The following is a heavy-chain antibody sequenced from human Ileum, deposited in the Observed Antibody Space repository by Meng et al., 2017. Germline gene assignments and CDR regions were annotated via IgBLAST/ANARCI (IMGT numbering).Heavy chain of an antibody. CDR1: GDSITTPNYR. CDR3: TRGTGETTAGSH. J-gene: IGHJ4*02. CDR2: VFASGIT. Sequence: LRLSCTVSGDSITTPNYRWSWIRQPAGKGLEWIGRVFASGITNYNPSLENRVTISMDTSNSQFFLHLSSVTAADTAVYYCTRGTGETTAGSHWGPGTLVTFSS. V-gene: IGHV4-61*02. D-gene: IGHD7-27*01.